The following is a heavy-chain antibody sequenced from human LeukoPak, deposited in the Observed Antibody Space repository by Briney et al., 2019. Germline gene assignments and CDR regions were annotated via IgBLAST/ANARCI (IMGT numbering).Heavy chain of an antibody. CDR2: MNAISGYT. J-gene: IGHJ3*02. D-gene: IGHD6-13*01. Sequence: GASVKVSCKASGYTFTNYDINWVRQATGQGLEWMGWMNAISGYTGFAQKFQGRVTMTGDTSISTAYMELSSLRSEDAAVYYCARRSRLYTSSWSALAFDIWGQGTMVTVSS. CDR3: ARRSRLYTSSWSALAFDI. CDR1: GYTFTNYD. V-gene: IGHV1-8*01.